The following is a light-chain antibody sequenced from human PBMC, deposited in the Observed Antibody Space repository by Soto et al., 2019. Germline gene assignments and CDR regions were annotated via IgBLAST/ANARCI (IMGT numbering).Light chain of an antibody. V-gene: IGKV3-15*01. J-gene: IGKJ1*01. Sequence: EIVLTQSPGTLSLSPGERATLSCRASQTVSSNYLAWYQQKPGQAPRLLIYGASTRATGIPARFSGSGSGTEFTLTISSLQSEDFAVYYCQQYNNWPPWTFGQGTKADIK. CDR3: QQYNNWPPWT. CDR2: GAS. CDR1: QTVSSN.